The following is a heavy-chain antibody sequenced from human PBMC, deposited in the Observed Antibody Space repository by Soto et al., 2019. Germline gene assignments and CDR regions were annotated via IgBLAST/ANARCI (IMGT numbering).Heavy chain of an antibody. V-gene: IGHV3-30*03. J-gene: IGHJ5*02. CDR1: GFTFSTYG. CDR3: ARDPDTYYDYIWGSYPDR. D-gene: IGHD3-16*02. CDR2: ISYDGSNK. Sequence: QVQLVASGGGVVQPGRSLRLSCAASGFTFSTYGMHWVRQAPGKGLEWVAVISYDGSNKYYADSVKGRFTISRDNSKNTLYLQMNSLRAEDTAVFYCARDPDTYYDYIWGSYPDRWGQGTLVTVSS.